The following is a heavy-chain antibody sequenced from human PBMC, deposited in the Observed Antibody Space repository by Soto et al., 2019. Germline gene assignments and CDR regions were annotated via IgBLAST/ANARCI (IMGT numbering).Heavy chain of an antibody. CDR2: ISGSGGST. D-gene: IGHD6-19*01. CDR1: GFTFSSYA. Sequence: GGSLRLSCAASGFTFSSYAMGWVRQAPGKGLEWVSAISGSGGSTYYADSVKGRFTISRDNSKNTLYLQMNSLRAEDTAVYYCAKARQWLEQKLDYWGQGTLVTVSS. J-gene: IGHJ4*02. V-gene: IGHV3-23*01. CDR3: AKARQWLEQKLDY.